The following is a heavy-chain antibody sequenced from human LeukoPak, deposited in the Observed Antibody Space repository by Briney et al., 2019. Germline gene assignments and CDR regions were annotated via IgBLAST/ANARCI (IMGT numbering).Heavy chain of an antibody. CDR3: ARGGYETTYYYYYYYMDV. D-gene: IGHD5-12*01. Sequence: VSVKVSCKASGYTFTSYGISWVRQAPGQGLEWMGWISAYNGNTNYAQKLQGRVTMTTDTSTSTAYMELRSLRSDDTAVYYCARGGYETTYYYYYYYMDVWGKGATVTVSS. CDR2: ISAYNGNT. CDR1: GYTFTSYG. J-gene: IGHJ6*03. V-gene: IGHV1-18*01.